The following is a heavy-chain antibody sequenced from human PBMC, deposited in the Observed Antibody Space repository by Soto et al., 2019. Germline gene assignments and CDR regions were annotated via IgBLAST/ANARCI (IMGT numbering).Heavy chain of an antibody. CDR3: ARVPGFGFGYSYAFAMDV. J-gene: IGHJ6*02. Sequence: QVQLVQSGAEVKKPGASVKVSCKASGYTFSNYGISWVRQGPGQGLEWMGWISGYNGNTHYEEKAQDRMKMTPDTSTSTTYLELRSLRSDDTAVYFCARVPGFGFGYSYAFAMDVWGQGTTVTVSS. CDR2: ISGYNGNT. D-gene: IGHD5-18*01. CDR1: GYTFSNYG. V-gene: IGHV1-18*01.